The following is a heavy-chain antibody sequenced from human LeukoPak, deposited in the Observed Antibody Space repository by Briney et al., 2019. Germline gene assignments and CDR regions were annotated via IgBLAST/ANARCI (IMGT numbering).Heavy chain of an antibody. V-gene: IGHV3-30*04. Sequence: GRSLRLSCAASGFTFSSYAMHWVRQAPGKGLEWVAVISYDGSNKYYADSVKGRFTISRDNSKNTLYLQMNSLRAEDTAVYYCARDRPTDYCSSTSCYSPSFDYWGKGTLVTVSS. D-gene: IGHD2-2*01. CDR3: ARDRPTDYCSSTSCYSPSFDY. CDR1: GFTFSSYA. J-gene: IGHJ4*02. CDR2: ISYDGSNK.